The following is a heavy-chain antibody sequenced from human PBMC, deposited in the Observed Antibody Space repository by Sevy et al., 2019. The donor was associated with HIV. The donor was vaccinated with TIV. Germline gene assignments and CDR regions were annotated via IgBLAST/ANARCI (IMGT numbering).Heavy chain of an antibody. J-gene: IGHJ3*01. D-gene: IGHD3-22*01. CDR3: AKALNPALESMIEVILRTLKGFDV. V-gene: IGHV3-23*01. CDR1: GFTFNTHA. CDR2: ISVPGLST. Sequence: GGSLRLSCTASGFTFNTHAMTWVRQAPGKGLEWVSVISVPGLSTYYADSVKGRFTISRDNSQNTLYLQMNSLRVDDTATYYCAKALNPALESMIEVILRTLKGFDVWGQGTMVTVSS.